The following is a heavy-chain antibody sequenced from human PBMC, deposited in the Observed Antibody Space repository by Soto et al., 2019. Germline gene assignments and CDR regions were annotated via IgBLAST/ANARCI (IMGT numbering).Heavy chain of an antibody. CDR3: AREGQLVRFYYYYGMDV. D-gene: IGHD6-6*01. Sequence: SVKVSCKASGGTFSSYAISWVRQAPGQGLEWMGGIIPIFGTANYAQKFQGRVTITADESTSTAYMELSSLRSEDTAVYYCAREGQLVRFYYYYGMDVWGHGTTVTVSS. CDR1: GGTFSSYA. CDR2: IIPIFGTA. V-gene: IGHV1-69*13. J-gene: IGHJ6*02.